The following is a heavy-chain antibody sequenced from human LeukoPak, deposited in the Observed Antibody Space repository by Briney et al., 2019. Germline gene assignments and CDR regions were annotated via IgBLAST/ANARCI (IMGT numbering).Heavy chain of an antibody. Sequence: PGGSLRLSCVASGLTSNDHWMSWVRQAPGKGLEWVSYISSSGSTIYYADSVKGRFTISRDNAKNSLYLQMNSLRAEDTAVYYCARDTLLARRYFDYWGQGTLVTVSS. J-gene: IGHJ4*02. CDR2: ISSSGSTI. CDR1: GLTSNDHW. V-gene: IGHV3-11*01. D-gene: IGHD2-15*01. CDR3: ARDTLLARRYFDY.